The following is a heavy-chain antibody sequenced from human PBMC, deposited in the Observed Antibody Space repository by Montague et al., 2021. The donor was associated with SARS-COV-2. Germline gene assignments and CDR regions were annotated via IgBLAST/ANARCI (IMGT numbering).Heavy chain of an antibody. CDR2: VDPEDGET. V-gene: IGHV1-24*01. Sequence: SARVSCKVSGYSLTELPMHWVRQAPGKGLEWMGGVDPEDGETIYAQNFQGRLTIAEDTSADTAYMELSSLRSDDTAVYYCATSADWGSTGRFDFWGQGTLVTVSS. CDR1: GYSLTELP. D-gene: IGHD7-27*01. CDR3: ATSADWGSTGRFDF. J-gene: IGHJ4*02.